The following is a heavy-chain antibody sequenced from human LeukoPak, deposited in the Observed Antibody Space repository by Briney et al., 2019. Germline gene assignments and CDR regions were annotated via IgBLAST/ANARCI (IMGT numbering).Heavy chain of an antibody. J-gene: IGHJ5*02. CDR1: GFTFSSYW. D-gene: IGHD1-26*01. CDR2: TKQDGSEK. Sequence: PGRSLRLSCAASGFTFSSYWMSWVRQAPGKGLEWVANTKQDGSEKYYVDSVKGRFIISRDNAKNSLYLQMNSLRAEDTAVYYCARDAGGSYYNWFDPWGQGTLVTVSS. V-gene: IGHV3-7*03. CDR3: ARDAGGSYYNWFDP.